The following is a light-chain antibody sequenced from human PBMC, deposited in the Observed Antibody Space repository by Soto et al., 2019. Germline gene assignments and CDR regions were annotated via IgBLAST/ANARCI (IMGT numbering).Light chain of an antibody. CDR3: QQTFSHFLS. V-gene: IGKV1-39*01. CDR1: ESISDY. CDR2: SAS. J-gene: IGKJ4*01. Sequence: LQLTQSPSSLSASVGDRVTIVCRASESISDYLNWYQLKSGEAPKVLIYSASTLRGGVPSRFSGTGSGTEFTLTISSLQPEDVATYYCQQTFSHFLSFGGGTTVEIK.